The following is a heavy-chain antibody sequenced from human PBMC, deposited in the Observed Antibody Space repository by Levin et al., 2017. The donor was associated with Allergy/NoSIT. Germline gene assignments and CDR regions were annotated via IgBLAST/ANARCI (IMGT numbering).Heavy chain of an antibody. CDR3: ARQYGESRVFYFDY. Sequence: SETLSLTCTVSGGSIRSSSYYWGWIRQPPGTGLEWIGSVYYTGSTFYDPSLKSRVTMSVDTSKNQFSLKLSSVTAADTAVYYCARQYGESRVFYFDYWGQGTLVTVSS. CDR1: GGSIRSSSYY. J-gene: IGHJ4*02. V-gene: IGHV4-39*01. D-gene: IGHD3-10*01. CDR2: VYYTGST.